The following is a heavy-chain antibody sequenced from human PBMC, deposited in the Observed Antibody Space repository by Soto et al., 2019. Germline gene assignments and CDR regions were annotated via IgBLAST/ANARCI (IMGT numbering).Heavy chain of an antibody. CDR2: IYYSGST. CDR3: ARGGPILLWFGEPLNWFDP. D-gene: IGHD3-10*01. V-gene: IGHV4-39*01. J-gene: IGHJ5*02. Sequence: SETLSLTCTVSGGSISSSSYYWGWIRQPPGKGLEWIGSIYYSGSTYYNPSLKSRVTISVDTSKNQFSLKLSSVTAADTAVYYCARGGPILLWFGEPLNWFDPWGQGTLVTVS. CDR1: GGSISSSSYY.